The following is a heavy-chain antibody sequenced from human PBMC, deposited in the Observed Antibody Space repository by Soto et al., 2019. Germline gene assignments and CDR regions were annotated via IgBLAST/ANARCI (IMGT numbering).Heavy chain of an antibody. V-gene: IGHV1-8*01. CDR3: ARVSSITIFGVVIPNTLSNYYYYYMDV. CDR2: MNPNSGNT. Sequence: ASVKVSCKASGYTFTSYDINWVRQATGQGLEWMGWMNPNSGNTGYAQKFQGRVTMTRNTSISTAYMELSSLRSEDTAVYYCARVSSITIFGVVIPNTLSNYYYYYMDVWGKGTTVTVSS. D-gene: IGHD3-3*01. J-gene: IGHJ6*03. CDR1: GYTFTSYD.